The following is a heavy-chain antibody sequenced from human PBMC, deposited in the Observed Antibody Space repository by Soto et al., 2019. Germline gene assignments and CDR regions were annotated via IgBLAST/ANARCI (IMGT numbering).Heavy chain of an antibody. Sequence: QVQLVQSGAEVKKPGSSVKVSCKASGGTFSSYTISWVRQAPGQGLEWMGRIIPILGIANYAQKFQGRVTLSADKSTRTAYRELSSLRSEDTAVYYCASDHAPDYGGLHYYYGMDVWGQGTTVTVSS. J-gene: IGHJ6*02. CDR3: ASDHAPDYGGLHYYYGMDV. CDR1: GGTFSSYT. CDR2: IIPILGIA. V-gene: IGHV1-69*02. D-gene: IGHD4-17*01.